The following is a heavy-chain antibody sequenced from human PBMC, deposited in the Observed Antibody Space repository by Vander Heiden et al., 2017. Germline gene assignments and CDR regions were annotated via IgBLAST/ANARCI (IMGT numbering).Heavy chain of an antibody. J-gene: IGHJ5*02. Sequence: QVQLVESGGGVVQPGRSLTPSCVVPGFTFNSYPMNWVRQAPGKGLEWVAGISFDGSNQYYAGSVKGRFTISRDNSKNTVYLQIDSLRAEDTALYYCARVGVDPWGQGTLVTVSS. CDR3: ARVGVDP. V-gene: IGHV3-30*04. CDR1: GFTFNSYP. CDR2: ISFDGSNQ.